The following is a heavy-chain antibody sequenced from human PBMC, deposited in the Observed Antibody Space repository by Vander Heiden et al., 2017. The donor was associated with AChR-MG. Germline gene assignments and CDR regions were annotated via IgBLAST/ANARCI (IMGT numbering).Heavy chain of an antibody. Sequence: QVQLVESGGGVVQPGRSLRLPCAASGFTFSGYGMHWVRQAPGKGLEWVAVIWYDGSNKYYADSVKGRFTISRDNSKNTLYLQMNSLRAEDTAVYYCARDGALGFGEMGMDVWGQGTTVTVSS. V-gene: IGHV3-33*01. D-gene: IGHD3-10*01. CDR3: ARDGALGFGEMGMDV. CDR1: GFTFSGYG. J-gene: IGHJ6*02. CDR2: IWYDGSNK.